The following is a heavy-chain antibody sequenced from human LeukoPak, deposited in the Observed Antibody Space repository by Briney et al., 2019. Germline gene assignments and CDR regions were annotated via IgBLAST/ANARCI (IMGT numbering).Heavy chain of an antibody. D-gene: IGHD6-13*01. V-gene: IGHV4-39*01. J-gene: IGHJ5*02. Sequence: PSETLSLTCSVSDGSITTNDYYWGWIRQPPGKGLEWIGSISYSGSTYYSPSLRSRVTISVDTSKNQFSLNLSSVTAADTAIYYCARHDRLAAAGLNWFDPWGQGTLVTVSS. CDR2: ISYSGST. CDR3: ARHDRLAAAGLNWFDP. CDR1: DGSITTNDYY.